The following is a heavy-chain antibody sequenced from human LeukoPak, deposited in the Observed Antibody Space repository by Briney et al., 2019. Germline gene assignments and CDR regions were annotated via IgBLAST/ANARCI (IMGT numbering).Heavy chain of an antibody. J-gene: IGHJ6*02. Sequence: GGSLRLSCAASGFSFSSYAMTWVRQAPGQGLEWVSSIDAGGGDTYHSDSVKGRFTISRDNSTNTLYLQMNSLRADDTAVYYCGRPTKYWLVRGNGVDVWGQGTTVTVSS. CDR2: IDAGGGDT. CDR1: GFSFSSYA. V-gene: IGHV3-23*01. D-gene: IGHD6-19*01. CDR3: GRPTKYWLVRGNGVDV.